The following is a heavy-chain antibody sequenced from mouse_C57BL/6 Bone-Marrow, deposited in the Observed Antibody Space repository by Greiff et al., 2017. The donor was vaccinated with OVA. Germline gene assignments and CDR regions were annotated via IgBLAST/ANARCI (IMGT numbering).Heavy chain of an antibody. J-gene: IGHJ2*01. Sequence: EVKLMESGGGLVKPGGSLKLSCAASGFTFSDYGMHWVRQAPEKGLEWVAYISSGSSTIYYADTVKGRFTISRDNAKNTLFLQMTSLRSEDTAMYYCARGGFDYWGQGTTRTGSS. CDR2: ISSGSSTI. CDR1: GFTFSDYG. CDR3: ARGGFDY. V-gene: IGHV5-17*01.